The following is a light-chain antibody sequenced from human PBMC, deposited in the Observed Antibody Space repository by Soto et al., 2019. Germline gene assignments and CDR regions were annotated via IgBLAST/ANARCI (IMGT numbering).Light chain of an antibody. V-gene: IGKV3-20*01. CDR3: QKYGSSPQT. CDR2: GAS. CDR1: QSVSSSY. Sequence: EIGLTQSPGTLSFSPGERATLSCRASQSVSSSYLAWYQQKPGQAPRLLIYGASSRATGIPDRFSGSGSGTDFTLTISRLEPEDFAVYYCQKYGSSPQTFGQGTKVDIK. J-gene: IGKJ1*01.